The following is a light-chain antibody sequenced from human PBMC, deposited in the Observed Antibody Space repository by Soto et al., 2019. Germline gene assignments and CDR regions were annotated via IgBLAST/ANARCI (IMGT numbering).Light chain of an antibody. CDR1: SSDVGGYNY. V-gene: IGLV2-14*01. Sequence: QSVLTQPASVSGSPGQSITISCTGTSSDVGGYNYVSWYQQHPGKAPKLMIYDVSNRPSGVSNRFSGSKSGNTASLTISGLQAEDEADYYCSSYTSSSTHYVFGTGTKATV. CDR2: DVS. J-gene: IGLJ1*01. CDR3: SSYTSSSTHYV.